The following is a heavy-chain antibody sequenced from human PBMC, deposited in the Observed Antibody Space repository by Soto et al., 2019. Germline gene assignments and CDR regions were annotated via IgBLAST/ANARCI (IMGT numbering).Heavy chain of an antibody. CDR1: GFTFSSYW. CDR3: ASRTGYSYGDAFDI. CDR2: INSDGSST. D-gene: IGHD5-18*01. J-gene: IGHJ3*02. V-gene: IGHV3-74*01. Sequence: GGSLRLSCAAYGFTFSSYWMHWVRQAPGKGLVWVSRINSDGSSTSYADSVKGRFTISRDNAKNTLYLQMNSLRAEDTAVYYCASRTGYSYGDAFDIWGQGTMVTVSS.